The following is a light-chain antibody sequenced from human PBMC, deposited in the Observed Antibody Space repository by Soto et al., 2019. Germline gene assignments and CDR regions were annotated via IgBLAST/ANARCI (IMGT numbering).Light chain of an antibody. CDR2: AAS. CDR3: LQHNRYPWT. J-gene: IGKJ1*01. Sequence: DIRMTQSPSTLSASIGDRVTITCRASQSIGSELAWYQQKPGKAPKRLIYAASSLQSGVPSRFSGSGSGTEFTLTINSLQPEDFATYYCLQHNRYPWTFGQGTKVDIK. V-gene: IGKV1-17*01. CDR1: QSIGSE.